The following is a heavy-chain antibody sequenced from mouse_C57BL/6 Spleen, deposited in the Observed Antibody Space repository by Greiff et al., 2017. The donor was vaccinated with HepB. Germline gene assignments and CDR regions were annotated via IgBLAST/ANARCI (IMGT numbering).Heavy chain of an antibody. Sequence: VQLQQPGTELVKPGASVKLSCKASGYTFTSYWMHWVKQRPGQGLEWIGNINPSNGGTNYNEKFKSKATLTVDKSSSTAYMQLSSLTSEDSAVYYCARGKRAAQADYYAMDYWGQGTSVTVSS. V-gene: IGHV1-53*01. CDR2: INPSNGGT. D-gene: IGHD3-2*02. J-gene: IGHJ4*01. CDR1: GYTFTSYW. CDR3: ARGKRAAQADYYAMDY.